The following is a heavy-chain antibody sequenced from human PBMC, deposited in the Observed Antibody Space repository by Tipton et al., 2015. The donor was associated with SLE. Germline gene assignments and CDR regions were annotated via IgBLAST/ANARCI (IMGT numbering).Heavy chain of an antibody. CDR1: GDTFISYY. CDR2: INPSDGFT. D-gene: IGHD5-18*01. J-gene: IGHJ4*02. Sequence: QSGPEVKKPGASVQVSCKASGDTFISYYIHWVRQAPGQGLEWMGMINPSDGFTTYAQKFQGRVAMTRDTSTRTFYMELSGLRSEDTAVYYCARRQLIAGYFEYWGQGTLVTVPS. V-gene: IGHV1-46*01. CDR3: ARRQLIAGYFEY.